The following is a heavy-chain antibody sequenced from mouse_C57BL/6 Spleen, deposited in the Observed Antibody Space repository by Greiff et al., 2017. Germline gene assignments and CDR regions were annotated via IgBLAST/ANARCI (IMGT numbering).Heavy chain of an antibody. CDR3: TRDRHYYGSSYDAMDY. D-gene: IGHD1-1*01. J-gene: IGHJ4*01. Sequence: EVKLMESGEGLMKPGGSLKLSCAASGFTFSSYAMSWVRQTPEKRLEWVAYISSGGDYIYYADTVKGRFTISIDNARNTLYLQMSSLKSEDTAMYYCTRDRHYYGSSYDAMDYWGQGTSVTVSS. V-gene: IGHV5-9-1*02. CDR1: GFTFSSYA. CDR2: ISSGGDYI.